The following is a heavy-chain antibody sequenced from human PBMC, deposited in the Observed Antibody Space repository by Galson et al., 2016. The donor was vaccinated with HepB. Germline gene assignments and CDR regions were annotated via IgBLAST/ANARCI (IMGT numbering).Heavy chain of an antibody. CDR2: INHSGTT. J-gene: IGHJ5*02. Sequence: LSWIRQPPGKGLEWIGEINHSGTTNYSPSLKSRVAISIDTSENQFSLKLRFVTAADTAVYYCARAGSSYARRFDPWGQGIPVTVSS. CDR3: ARAGSSYARRFDP. D-gene: IGHD3-16*01. V-gene: IGHV4-34*01.